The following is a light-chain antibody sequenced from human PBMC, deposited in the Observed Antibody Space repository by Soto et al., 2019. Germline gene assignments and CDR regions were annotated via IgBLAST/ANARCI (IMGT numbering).Light chain of an antibody. CDR3: LQDYTYPYT. V-gene: IGKV1-6*01. J-gene: IGKJ5*01. CDR1: QGIRNG. Sequence: AIQMTQSASSLSASVGDRVTITCRASQGIRNGLGWYQQKQGKAPTLLIYAASSLQSGVPSRFSGSGYGTDFTLTISSLQTEDFATYYCLQDYTYPYTFGQGTRLEIK. CDR2: AAS.